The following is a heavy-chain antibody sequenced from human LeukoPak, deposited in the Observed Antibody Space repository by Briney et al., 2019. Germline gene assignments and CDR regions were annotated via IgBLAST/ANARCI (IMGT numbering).Heavy chain of an antibody. V-gene: IGHV3-21*01. Sequence: GGSLRLSCVASGFTFNTYTMNWVRQAPGKGLEWISCVGRDGSIHYADSVKGRITISRDNAKNSLFLQMNSLRAEDTAIYYCARRYYDTTGHAFDIWGQGTMVTVSS. CDR3: ARRYYDTTGHAFDI. CDR1: GFTFNTYT. CDR2: VGRDGSI. D-gene: IGHD3-22*01. J-gene: IGHJ3*02.